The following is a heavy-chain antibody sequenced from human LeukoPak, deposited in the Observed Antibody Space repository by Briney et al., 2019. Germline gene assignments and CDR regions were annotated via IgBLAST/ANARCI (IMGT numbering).Heavy chain of an antibody. V-gene: IGHV4-34*01. CDR3: ARPSPPLVT. J-gene: IGHJ3*01. Sequence: SETLSLTCAVYGGSFSGYYWSWIRQPPGKGLEWIGEINHSGSTNYNPSLKSRVTISVDTSKDQFSLKLSSVTAADTAVYYCARPSPPLVTWGQGTMVTVSS. CDR1: GGSFSGYY. CDR2: INHSGST. D-gene: IGHD2-15*01.